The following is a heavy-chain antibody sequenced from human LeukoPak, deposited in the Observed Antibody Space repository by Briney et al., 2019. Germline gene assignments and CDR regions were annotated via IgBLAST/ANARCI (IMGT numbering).Heavy chain of an antibody. Sequence: SQTLSLTCTVSGGSISSGSYYWSWIRQPAGKGLEWIGRIYTSGSTNYNPSLKSRVTISVDTSKNQFSLKLSSVTAADTAVYYCARDLSYYDILTGYYVNWFDPWGQGTLVTVSS. J-gene: IGHJ5*02. CDR1: GGSISSGSYY. V-gene: IGHV4-61*02. CDR3: ARDLSYYDILTGYYVNWFDP. D-gene: IGHD3-9*01. CDR2: IYTSGST.